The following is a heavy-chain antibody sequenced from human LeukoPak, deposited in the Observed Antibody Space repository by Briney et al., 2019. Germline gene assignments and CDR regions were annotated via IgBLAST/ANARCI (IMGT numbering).Heavy chain of an antibody. J-gene: IGHJ6*02. V-gene: IGHV3-9*01. Sequence: GRSLRLSCAASGFTFDDYAMHWVRQAPGKGLEWVSGISWNSGSIGYADSVKGRVTISRDNAKNSLYLQMNSLRAEDTALYYCAKGLVVEWLGGMDVWGQGTTVTVSS. CDR3: AKGLVVEWLGGMDV. CDR2: ISWNSGSI. CDR1: GFTFDDYA. D-gene: IGHD3-3*01.